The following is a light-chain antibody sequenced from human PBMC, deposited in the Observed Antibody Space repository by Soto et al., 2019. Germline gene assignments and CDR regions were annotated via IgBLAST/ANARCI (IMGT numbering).Light chain of an antibody. CDR2: AAS. V-gene: IGKV3-20*01. Sequence: ESVLTQSPGTLSSSPGERATLSCRASQSVSSNYWAWYQQRPGQAPRLLIYAASNRARGIPDRFGGSGSGTDFTLTVSRLQPEDCALYYFRQSGRPPWTFGQGAKV. CDR1: QSVSSNY. J-gene: IGKJ1*01. CDR3: RQSGRPPWT.